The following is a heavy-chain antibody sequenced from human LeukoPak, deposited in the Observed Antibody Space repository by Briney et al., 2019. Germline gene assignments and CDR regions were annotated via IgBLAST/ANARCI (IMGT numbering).Heavy chain of an antibody. J-gene: IGHJ5*02. CDR3: ARDPYGCSSTSCFGNNWFDP. Sequence: ASVKVSCKASGYTFTGFYIHWVRQAPGQGLEWMGWINPNNGGTNYAQKFQGRVTMTRDTSISTAYMELSRLRSDDTAVYYCARDPYGCSSTSCFGNNWFDPWGQGILVTVSS. V-gene: IGHV1-2*02. CDR2: INPNNGGT. D-gene: IGHD2-2*01. CDR1: GYTFTGFY.